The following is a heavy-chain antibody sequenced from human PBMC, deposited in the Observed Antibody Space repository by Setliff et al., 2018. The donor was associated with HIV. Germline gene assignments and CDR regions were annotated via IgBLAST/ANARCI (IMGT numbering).Heavy chain of an antibody. J-gene: IGHJ4*02. CDR2: IYKSGST. CDR3: ARLSDTAMASFDS. D-gene: IGHD5-18*01. V-gene: IGHV4-59*08. Sequence: SETLSLTCSVSGGSITSYHWSWIRQSPGKGLEWIGYIYKSGSTNYSPSLKSRVTISPGTSKNQFSLKLTSVTAADTAVYYCARLSDTAMASFDSWGQGILVTVSS. CDR1: GGSITSYH.